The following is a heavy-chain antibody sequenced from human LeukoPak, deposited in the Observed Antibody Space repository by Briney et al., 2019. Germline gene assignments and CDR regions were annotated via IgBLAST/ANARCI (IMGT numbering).Heavy chain of an antibody. CDR3: ARSLPYGTTWYGRSDF. V-gene: IGHV3-7*03. CDR1: GFPFNAHW. Sequence: GGSLRLSCAASGFPFNAHWMTWVRQAPGKGLEWVANIRQDGDTKYYVDSVKGRFTISRDNAMNSLYLQMNSLRAEDTAIYYCARSLPYGTTWYGRSDFWGQGTLFTVSS. J-gene: IGHJ4*02. D-gene: IGHD6-13*01. CDR2: IRQDGDTK.